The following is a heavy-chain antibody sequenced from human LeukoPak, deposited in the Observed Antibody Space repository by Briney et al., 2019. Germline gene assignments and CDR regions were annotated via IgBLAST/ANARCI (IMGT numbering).Heavy chain of an antibody. CDR3: AREGRRYQLLVSSFAD. CDR1: GYTFTSYG. D-gene: IGHD2-2*01. J-gene: IGHJ4*02. CDR2: ISAYNGNT. V-gene: IGHV1-18*01. Sequence: GASVKVSCKASGYTFTSYGISRVRQAPGQGLEWMGWISAYNGNTNYAQKFQGRVTTTTDTSPGPAYIVLRSLRSDDTAVYYCAREGRRYQLLVSSFADGGQGTLVTVSS.